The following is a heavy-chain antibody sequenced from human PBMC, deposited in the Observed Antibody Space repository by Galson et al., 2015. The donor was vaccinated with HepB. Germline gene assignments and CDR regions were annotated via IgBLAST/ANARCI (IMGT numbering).Heavy chain of an antibody. D-gene: IGHD2-15*01. CDR2: ISACNGNT. Sequence: SGAEVKKPGASVKVSCKASGYTFTSYGISWVRQAPGQGLEWMGWISACNGNTNYAQKLQGRVTMTTDTSTSTAYMELRSLRSDDTAVYYCAVKGLYCSGGSCYSVWFDPWGQGTLVTVSS. J-gene: IGHJ5*02. V-gene: IGHV1-18*01. CDR1: GYTFTSYG. CDR3: AVKGLYCSGGSCYSVWFDP.